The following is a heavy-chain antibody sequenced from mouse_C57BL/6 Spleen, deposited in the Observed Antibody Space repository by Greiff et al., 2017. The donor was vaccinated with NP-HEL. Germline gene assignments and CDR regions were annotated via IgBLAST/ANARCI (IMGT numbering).Heavy chain of an antibody. Sequence: VQLQESGAELVRPGTSVKVSCKASGYAFTNYLIEWVKQRPGQGLEWIGVINPGSGGTNYNEKFKGKATLTADKSSGTAYMQLSSLTSEDSAVYFCARSGLRRGGNFDYWGQGTTLTVSS. V-gene: IGHV1-54*01. CDR3: ARSGLRRGGNFDY. CDR2: INPGSGGT. D-gene: IGHD2-2*01. J-gene: IGHJ2*01. CDR1: GYAFTNYL.